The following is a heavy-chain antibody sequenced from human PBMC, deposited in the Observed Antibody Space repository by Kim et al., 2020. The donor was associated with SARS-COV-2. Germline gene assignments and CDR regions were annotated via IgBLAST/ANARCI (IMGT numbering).Heavy chain of an antibody. CDR3: ARGPFDF. CDR2: IGGDNGPR. V-gene: IGHV3-48*02. Sequence: GGSLRLSCAASGFTFSTYSMNWVRQAPGMGLEWVSYIGGDNGPRYYADSVKGRFTISRDNAKNSLYLQMNSLRDEDTAVYYCARGPFDFWGQGTLVTVSS. J-gene: IGHJ4*02. CDR1: GFTFSTYS.